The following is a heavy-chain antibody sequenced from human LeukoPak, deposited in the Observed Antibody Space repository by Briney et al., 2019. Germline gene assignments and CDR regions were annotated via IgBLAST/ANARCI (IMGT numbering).Heavy chain of an antibody. Sequence: PSETLSLTCTVSGGSISSYFWSWIRQPPGKGLEWIGYIYYSGSTNYNPSLKSRLTISVDTSRNQFSLKLRSVTAADTAVYYCARVDSSGYYYLDYWGQGALVTVSS. J-gene: IGHJ4*02. CDR2: IYYSGST. D-gene: IGHD3-22*01. CDR1: GGSISSYF. CDR3: ARVDSSGYYYLDY. V-gene: IGHV4-59*08.